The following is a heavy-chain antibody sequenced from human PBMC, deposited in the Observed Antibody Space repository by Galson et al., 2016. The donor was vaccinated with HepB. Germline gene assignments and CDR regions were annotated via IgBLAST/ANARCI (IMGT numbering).Heavy chain of an antibody. CDR3: ARRRGSGSHDY. J-gene: IGHJ4*02. V-gene: IGHV5-10-1*01. Sequence: QSGAEVKKPGESLRISCMGSGYNFITYWISWVRQMPGKGLEWMGSIDPSDSYTNYSPSFQGHVTISTDRSISTAYLQWSSLKASDTAIYYCARRRGSGSHDYWGQGTLVTVSS. CDR2: IDPSDSYT. CDR1: GYNFITYW. D-gene: IGHD3-10*01.